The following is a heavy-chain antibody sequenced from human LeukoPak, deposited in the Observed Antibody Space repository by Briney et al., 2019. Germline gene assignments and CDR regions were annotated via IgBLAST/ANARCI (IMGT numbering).Heavy chain of an antibody. CDR1: GFTFSSYW. V-gene: IGHV3-74*01. Sequence: QSGGSLRLSCAASGFTFSSYWMHWVRQAPGKGLVWVSRINSDGSSTSYADSVKGRFTISRDNAKNTLYLQMNSLRAEDTAVYYCAKEGGSGPLGAAAVGGWFDPWGQGTLVTVSS. CDR2: INSDGSST. J-gene: IGHJ5*02. D-gene: IGHD6-13*01. CDR3: AKEGGSGPLGAAAVGGWFDP.